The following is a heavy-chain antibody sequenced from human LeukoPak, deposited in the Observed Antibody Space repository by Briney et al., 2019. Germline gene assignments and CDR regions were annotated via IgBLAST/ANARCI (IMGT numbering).Heavy chain of an antibody. J-gene: IGHJ6*02. Sequence: GGSLRLSCAASGFTFSSYSMNWVRQAPGKGLEWVSYISSSSSTMYYAGSVKGRFTISRDNAKNSLYLQMNSLRDEDRAVYFCARGERVGATRYYYYAMDVWGQGTTVTVSS. CDR3: ARGERVGATRYYYYAMDV. V-gene: IGHV3-48*02. D-gene: IGHD1-26*01. CDR1: GFTFSSYS. CDR2: ISSSSSTM.